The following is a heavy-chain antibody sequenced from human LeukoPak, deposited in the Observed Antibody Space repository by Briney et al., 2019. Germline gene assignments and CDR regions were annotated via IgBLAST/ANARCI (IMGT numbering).Heavy chain of an antibody. J-gene: IGHJ5*02. CDR3: ARDPEQLWFLNWFDP. D-gene: IGHD5-18*01. Sequence: PGGSLRLSCAASGFTFSSYSMNWVRQAPGKGLEWVSSISSSSSYIYYADSVKGRFTISRDNAKNSLYLQMNSLRAEDTAVYYCARDPEQLWFLNWFDPWGQGTLVTVSS. CDR2: ISSSSSYI. V-gene: IGHV3-21*01. CDR1: GFTFSSYS.